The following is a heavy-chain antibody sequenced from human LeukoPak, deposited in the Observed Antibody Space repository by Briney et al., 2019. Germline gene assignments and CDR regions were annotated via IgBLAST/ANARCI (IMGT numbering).Heavy chain of an antibody. Sequence: MTSETLSLTCAVSGGSISSGGYYWSWIRQPAGKGLEWIGRIYTSGSTNYNPSLKSRVTMSVDTSKNQFSLKLSSVTAADTAVYYCARVLGIVGGIFDYWGQGTLVTVSS. CDR2: IYTSGST. V-gene: IGHV4-61*02. CDR3: ARVLGIVGGIFDY. D-gene: IGHD7-27*01. J-gene: IGHJ4*02. CDR1: GGSISSGGYY.